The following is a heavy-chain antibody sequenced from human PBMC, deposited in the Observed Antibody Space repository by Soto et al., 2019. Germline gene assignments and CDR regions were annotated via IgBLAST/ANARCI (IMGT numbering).Heavy chain of an antibody. CDR2: IYYSGIT. V-gene: IGHV4-61*01. D-gene: IGHD2-8*02. J-gene: IGHJ4*02. Sequence: SETLFLTCTVSGAPVSSTTYTCGWIRPPPGKGLEWIGYIYYSGITDYNPSLKSRVTISVDTSKSQFSLKLSSVTAADTAVYYCARGGGVYYFDYWGQGTVVTV. CDR3: ARGGGVYYFDY. CDR1: GAPVSSTTYT.